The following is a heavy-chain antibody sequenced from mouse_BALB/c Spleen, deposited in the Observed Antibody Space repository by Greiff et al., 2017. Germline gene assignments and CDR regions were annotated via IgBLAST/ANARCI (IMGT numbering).Heavy chain of an antibody. CDR3: ARTKEYGHFRKDAMDY. CDR1: GFTFSSFG. CDR2: ISSGSSTI. Sequence: EVKLQESGGGLVQPGGSRKLSCAASGFTFSSFGMHWVRQAPEKGLEWVAYISSGSSTIYYADTVKGRFTISRDNPKNTLFLQMTSLRSEDTAMYYCARTKEYGHFRKDAMDYWGQGTSVTVSS. D-gene: IGHD2-10*02. V-gene: IGHV5-17*02. J-gene: IGHJ4*01.